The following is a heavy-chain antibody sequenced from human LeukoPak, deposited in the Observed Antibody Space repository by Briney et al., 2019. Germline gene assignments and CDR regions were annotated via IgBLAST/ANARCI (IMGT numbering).Heavy chain of an antibody. D-gene: IGHD2-2*01. CDR3: AKDQGCTTSCPMGYYYDHGMDV. V-gene: IGHV3-23*01. CDR1: GFTFSSYA. Sequence: GGSLRLSCAASGFTFSSYAMTWVRQAPGKGLEWVSAISGSGGSTYNADSVKGRFTISRDNSKNMLYLQMNSLRVEDTAVYYCAKDQGCTTSCPMGYYYDHGMDVWGQGTTVTVSS. J-gene: IGHJ6*02. CDR2: ISGSGGST.